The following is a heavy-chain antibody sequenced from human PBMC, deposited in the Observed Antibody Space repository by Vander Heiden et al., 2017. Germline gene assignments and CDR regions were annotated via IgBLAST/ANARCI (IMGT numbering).Heavy chain of an antibody. J-gene: IGHJ3*02. D-gene: IGHD3-9*01. V-gene: IGHV4-39*01. CDR1: GGSISRSSYY. CDR3: ARGGAYYDILTGYYKGDAFDI. Sequence: QLQLQESGPGLVKPSETLSLTCTVSGGSISRSSYYWGGIRQPPGRGLEWIGCIYYSGSTYDNPSLKSRVTISVDTSKNQFSLKLCSVTAADTAVYYCARGGAYYDILTGYYKGDAFDIWGQGTMVTVSS. CDR2: IYYSGST.